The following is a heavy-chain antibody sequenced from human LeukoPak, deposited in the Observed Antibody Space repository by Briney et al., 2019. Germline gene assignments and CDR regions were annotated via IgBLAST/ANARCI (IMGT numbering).Heavy chain of an antibody. CDR1: GFTVSSNY. CDR2: IYSGGST. V-gene: IGHV3-66*01. J-gene: IGHJ6*03. CDR3: ARDQRGPMVRGVTPYYYYYMDV. Sequence: GGSLRLSCAASGFTVSSNYMSWVRQAPGKGLEWVSVIYSGGSTYYADSVKGRFTISRDNSMNTLYLQMNSLRAEDTAVYYCARDQRGPMVRGVTPYYYYYMDVWGKGTTVTISS. D-gene: IGHD3-10*01.